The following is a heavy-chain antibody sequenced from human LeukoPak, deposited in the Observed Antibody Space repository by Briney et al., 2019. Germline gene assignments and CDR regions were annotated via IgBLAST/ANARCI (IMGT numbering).Heavy chain of an antibody. V-gene: IGHV4-34*01. CDR2: INHSGST. J-gene: IGHJ4*02. D-gene: IGHD3-16*01. CDR3: ARVGASSTLDY. Sequence: SETLSLTCAVYGGSFSGYYWSWIRQPPGKGREWIGEINHSGSTNYNPSLKSRVTISVDTSKNQFSLKLSSVTAADTAVYYCARVGASSTLDYWGQGTLVTVSS. CDR1: GGSFSGYY.